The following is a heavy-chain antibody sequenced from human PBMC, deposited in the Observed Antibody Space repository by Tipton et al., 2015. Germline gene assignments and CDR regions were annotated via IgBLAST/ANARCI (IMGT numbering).Heavy chain of an antibody. D-gene: IGHD1-26*01. CDR3: AKKEMEWELLN. J-gene: IGHJ4*02. Sequence: SLRLSCAGSGFTFSSYWMHWVRQAPGKGPVWVSRINPDEAFTSYADSVRGRFTISRDNVKNTLYLQMNSLRAEDTAVYYCAKKEMEWELLNWGQGTLVTVSS. CDR1: GFTFSSYW. V-gene: IGHV3-74*01. CDR2: INPDEAFT.